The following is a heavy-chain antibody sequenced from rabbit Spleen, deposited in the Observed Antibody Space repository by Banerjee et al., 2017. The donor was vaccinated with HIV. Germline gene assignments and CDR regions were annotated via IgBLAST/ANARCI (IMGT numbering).Heavy chain of an antibody. J-gene: IGHJ6*01. D-gene: IGHD7-1*01. CDR2: IAGSSSGFT. CDR3: ARDTGTSFSSYGMDL. Sequence: QERLVESGGGLVKPEGSPKLSCTASGFSFSSSDYICWVRQAPGKGLEWISCIAGSSSGFTYSATWATGRFTISKTSSTTVTLQMTSLTVADTATYFCARDTGTSFSSYGMDLWGQGTLVTVS. V-gene: IGHV1S45*01. CDR1: GFSFSSSDY.